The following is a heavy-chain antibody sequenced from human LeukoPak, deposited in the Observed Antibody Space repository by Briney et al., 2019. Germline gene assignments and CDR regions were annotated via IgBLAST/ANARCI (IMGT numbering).Heavy chain of an antibody. CDR3: AKEGSSNLNTFDY. D-gene: IGHD6-19*01. Sequence: PGGSLRLSCAASGFTFSSYGMHWVRQAPGKGLEWVAVISYDGSNKYYADSVKGRFTISRDNSKNTLYLQMNSLRAEDTAVYYCAKEGSSNLNTFDYWGQGTLVTVSS. CDR1: GFTFSSYG. V-gene: IGHV3-30*18. CDR2: ISYDGSNK. J-gene: IGHJ4*02.